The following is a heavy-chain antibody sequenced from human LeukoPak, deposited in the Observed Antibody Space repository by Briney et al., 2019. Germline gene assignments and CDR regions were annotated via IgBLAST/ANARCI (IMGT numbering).Heavy chain of an antibody. V-gene: IGHV1-46*01. CDR3: ARIRDGYNDAYDI. Sequence: ASVKVSCKASGYIFTNHYMHWVRQAPGQGLEWMGLINPSGSSTLYAEKFRGRIIMTRDTSTSTVYMGLSSLRSEDTAVYYCARIRDGYNDAYDIWGQGTMVTVSS. CDR1: GYIFTNHY. J-gene: IGHJ3*02. D-gene: IGHD5-24*01. CDR2: INPSGSST.